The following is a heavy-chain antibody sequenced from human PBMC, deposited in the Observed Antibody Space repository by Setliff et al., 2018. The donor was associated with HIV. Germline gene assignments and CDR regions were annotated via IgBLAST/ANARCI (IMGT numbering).Heavy chain of an antibody. J-gene: IGHJ4*02. Sequence: GGSLRLSCAASGFTFSSYAMSWVRQAPGKGLEWVSAIDGSGGNTFYADSVRGRFTISRDNAKNSLYLQMNSLRVEDTAVYYCATDCAVVGGTGSLDSWGQGTLVTVSS. CDR1: GFTFSSYA. CDR2: IDGSGGNT. CDR3: ATDCAVVGGTGSLDS. V-gene: IGHV3-23*01. D-gene: IGHD1-26*01.